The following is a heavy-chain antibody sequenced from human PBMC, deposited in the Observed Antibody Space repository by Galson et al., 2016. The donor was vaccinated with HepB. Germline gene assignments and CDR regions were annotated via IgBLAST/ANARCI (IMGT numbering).Heavy chain of an antibody. D-gene: IGHD5-12*01. Sequence: SVKVSCKASGYTFTNCAMHWVRQAPGQGLEWMGWINSGNGNTKYSQKFQGRVTITRDTYARIANMELSSLRSEDTAVYYCTRDRVWYGGYDYWGQGTLVTVSS. J-gene: IGHJ4*02. CDR2: INSGNGNT. V-gene: IGHV1-3*04. CDR1: GYTFTNCA. CDR3: TRDRVWYGGYDY.